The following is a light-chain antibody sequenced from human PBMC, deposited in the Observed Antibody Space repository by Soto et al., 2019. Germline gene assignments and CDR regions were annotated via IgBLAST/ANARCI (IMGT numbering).Light chain of an antibody. V-gene: IGKV3-20*01. Sequence: EIVLTQSPGTLSLSPGERATLSCRASQSVSSNLAWYQQKPGQAPRLLIYGASSRATGIPDRFSGSGSGTDFTLTISRLEPEDFAVYYCQQYGSSPFTFGGGTKVDIK. CDR2: GAS. J-gene: IGKJ4*01. CDR1: QSVSSN. CDR3: QQYGSSPFT.